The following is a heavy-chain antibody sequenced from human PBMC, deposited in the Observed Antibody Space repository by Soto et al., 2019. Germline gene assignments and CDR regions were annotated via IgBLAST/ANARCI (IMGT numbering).Heavy chain of an antibody. CDR2: IYYSGSA. V-gene: IGHV4-31*03. D-gene: IGHD6-13*01. CDR1: GDSISSGGYY. CDR3: ARGIAAARMLGAFDI. J-gene: IGHJ3*02. Sequence: PSETLSLTCTVSGDSISSGGYYWSWIRQHPGTGLEWIGYIYYSGSAYYNTSLKSRVTISVDTSKNQFSLKLSSVTAADTAVYYCARGIAAARMLGAFDIWGQGTMVTVSS.